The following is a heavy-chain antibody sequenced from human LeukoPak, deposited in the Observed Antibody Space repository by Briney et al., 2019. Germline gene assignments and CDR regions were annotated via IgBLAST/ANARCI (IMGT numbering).Heavy chain of an antibody. CDR2: IYTSGST. Sequence: PSETLSLTCTVSGGSISSGSYYWSWIRQPAGKGLEWIGRIYTSGSTNYNPSLKSRVTISVDTSKNQFSLKLSSVTAADTAVYYCARIVLPWYKESSPYFDYWGQGTLVTVSS. V-gene: IGHV4-61*02. D-gene: IGHD1-14*01. CDR3: ARIVLPWYKESSPYFDY. CDR1: GGSISSGSYY. J-gene: IGHJ4*02.